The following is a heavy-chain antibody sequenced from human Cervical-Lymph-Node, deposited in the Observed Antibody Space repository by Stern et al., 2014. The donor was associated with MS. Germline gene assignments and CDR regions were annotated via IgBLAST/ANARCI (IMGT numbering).Heavy chain of an antibody. Sequence: MQLVESGGGVVQPGRSLRLSCAASGFTFSSYAMHWVRQAPGKGLEWVAVISYDGSNKYYADSVKGRFTISRDNSKNTLYLQMNSLRAEDTAVYYCARAVLGIAVSYDLNHWGQGTLVTVSS. CDR1: GFTFSSYA. D-gene: IGHD6-19*01. V-gene: IGHV3-30*01. CDR3: ARAVLGIAVSYDLNH. CDR2: ISYDGSNK. J-gene: IGHJ5*02.